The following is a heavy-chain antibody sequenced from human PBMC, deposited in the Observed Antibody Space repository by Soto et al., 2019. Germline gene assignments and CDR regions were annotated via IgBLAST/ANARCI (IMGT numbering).Heavy chain of an antibody. CDR3: AKDFSLGYYDSSGYLNYHYGMDV. D-gene: IGHD3-22*01. Sequence: PGGSLRLSCAASGFTFSSYAMSWVRQAPGKGLEWVSAISGSGGSTYYADSVKGRFTISRDNSKNTLYLQMNSLRAEDTAVYFCAKDFSLGYYDSSGYLNYHYGMDVWGQGTTVTVSS. J-gene: IGHJ6*02. CDR2: ISGSGGST. CDR1: GFTFSSYA. V-gene: IGHV3-23*01.